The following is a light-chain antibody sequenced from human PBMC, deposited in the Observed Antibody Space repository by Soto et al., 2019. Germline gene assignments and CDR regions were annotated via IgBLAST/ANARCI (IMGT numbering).Light chain of an antibody. Sequence: QSVLTQPPSMSAAPGQKVTISCSGSNSNIGNNYVSWYQQLPGTAPKLLLYDNNKRPSGIPDRFSGSKSGTSATLGITELQTGDEADYYCATWDHSLSAGVFGGGTKVTVL. V-gene: IGLV1-51*01. CDR3: ATWDHSLSAGV. CDR2: DNN. CDR1: NSNIGNNY. J-gene: IGLJ3*02.